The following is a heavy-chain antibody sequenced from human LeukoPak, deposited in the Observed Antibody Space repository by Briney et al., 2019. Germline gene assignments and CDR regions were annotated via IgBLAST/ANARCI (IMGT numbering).Heavy chain of an antibody. CDR1: GFTFSNAW. CDR2: IKSKTDGGTT. CDR3: TTDSDILTGYYRGAFDI. Sequence: PGGSLRLSCAASGFTFSNAWMSWVRQAPGKGLEWVGRIKSKTDGGTTDYAAPVKGRFTISRDDSKNTLYLQMNSLKTEDTAVYYCTTDSDILTGYYRGAFDIWGQGTMVTVSP. V-gene: IGHV3-15*01. J-gene: IGHJ3*02. D-gene: IGHD3-9*01.